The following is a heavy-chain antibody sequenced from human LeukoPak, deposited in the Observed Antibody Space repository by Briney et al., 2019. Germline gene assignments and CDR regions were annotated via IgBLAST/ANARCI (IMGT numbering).Heavy chain of an antibody. J-gene: IGHJ5*02. CDR1: GFTFSSYA. Sequence: GGSLRLSCAASGFTFSSYAMSWVRQAPGKGLEWVSAISGSGGSTYYADSVKGRVTISRDNSKNTLYLQMNSLRAADTAVYYCAKPASSIAARPTGGFDPWGQGTLVTVSS. V-gene: IGHV3-23*01. D-gene: IGHD6-6*01. CDR3: AKPASSIAARPTGGFDP. CDR2: ISGSGGST.